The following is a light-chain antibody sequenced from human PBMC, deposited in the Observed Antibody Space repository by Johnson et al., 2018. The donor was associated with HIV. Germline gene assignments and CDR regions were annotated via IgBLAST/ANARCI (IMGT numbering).Light chain of an antibody. Sequence: QSVLTQPPSVSAAPGQKVTISCSGSSSNIGNNYVSWYQQLPGTAPKLLIYDNNQRPSGVPARFSGSKSGTSASLAIRGLQAEDEADYYCAAWDDSLNGFYVFGTGTKVTVL. CDR3: AAWDDSLNGFYV. J-gene: IGLJ1*01. CDR1: SSNIGNNY. CDR2: DNN. V-gene: IGLV1-51*01.